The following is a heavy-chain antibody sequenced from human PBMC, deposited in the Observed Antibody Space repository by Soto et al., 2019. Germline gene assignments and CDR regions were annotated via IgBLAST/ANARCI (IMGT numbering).Heavy chain of an antibody. CDR3: ARVRGDIVVVPAATPYYYYGMDV. V-gene: IGHV1-3*01. Sequence: GASVKVSCKASGYTFTSYAMRWGRQAPGQRLEWMGWINAGNGNTKYAQKLQGRVTMTRDTSTSTAYMELRSLRSDDTAVYYCARVRGDIVVVPAATPYYYYGMDVWGQGTTVTVSS. D-gene: IGHD2-2*01. J-gene: IGHJ6*01. CDR2: INAGNGNT. CDR1: GYTFTSYA.